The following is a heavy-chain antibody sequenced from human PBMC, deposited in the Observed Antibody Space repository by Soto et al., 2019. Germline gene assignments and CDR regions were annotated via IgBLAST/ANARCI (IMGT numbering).Heavy chain of an antibody. Sequence: QVQLVQSGAEVKKPGASVRVSCKASGYTFTSYGITWERQAPGQGLEWMGWISAYNGNTNYAQRLQGRVTMTTDTSTTTAYMELRSLRSDDTAVYYCARGQKLFQDGRFDYWGQGTLVTVSS. CDR2: ISAYNGNT. J-gene: IGHJ4*02. V-gene: IGHV1-18*01. CDR1: GYTFTSYG. D-gene: IGHD1-1*01. CDR3: ARGQKLFQDGRFDY.